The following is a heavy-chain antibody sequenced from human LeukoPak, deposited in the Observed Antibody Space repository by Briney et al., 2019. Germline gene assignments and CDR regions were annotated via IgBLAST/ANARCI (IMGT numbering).Heavy chain of an antibody. V-gene: IGHV1-2*02. Sequence: ASVTVSCKTSGFTFTDHYFHWVRQAPGQGLEWMGWINGKRGDTNYAQKFQHRVTMTRDTSISTFYIQLSSLTADDTAVYYCARDFDWRPDYWGQGTLVTVSS. CDR3: ARDFDWRPDY. J-gene: IGHJ4*02. CDR2: INGKRGDT. CDR1: GFTFTDHY. D-gene: IGHD3-9*01.